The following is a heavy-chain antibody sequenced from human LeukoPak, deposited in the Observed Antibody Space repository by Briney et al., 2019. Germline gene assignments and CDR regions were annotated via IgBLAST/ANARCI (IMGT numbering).Heavy chain of an antibody. CDR1: GYTFTSYG. Sequence: ASVKVSCKASGYTFTSYGISWVRQAPGQGLEWMGWINPDSGGTNYAQKFQGRVTMTRDTSISTAYMELSRLTSDDTAVYYCARDSRVSTGWPYYCDYWGQGTLVTVSS. CDR2: INPDSGGT. J-gene: IGHJ4*02. CDR3: ARDSRVSTGWPYYCDY. D-gene: IGHD6-19*01. V-gene: IGHV1-2*02.